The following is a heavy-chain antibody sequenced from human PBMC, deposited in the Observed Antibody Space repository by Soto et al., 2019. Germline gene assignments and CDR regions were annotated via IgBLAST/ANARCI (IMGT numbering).Heavy chain of an antibody. D-gene: IGHD6-19*01. CDR2: INPNSGGT. V-gene: IGHV1-2*04. J-gene: IGHJ3*02. CDR1: GYTFTGYY. Sequence: ASVKVSCKASGYTFTGYYMHWVRQAPGQGLEWMGWINPNSGGTNYAQKFQGWVTMTRDTSISTAYMELSRLRSDDTAVYYCARDSRIAVAGTPPYAFDIWGQGTMVTVSS. CDR3: ARDSRIAVAGTPPYAFDI.